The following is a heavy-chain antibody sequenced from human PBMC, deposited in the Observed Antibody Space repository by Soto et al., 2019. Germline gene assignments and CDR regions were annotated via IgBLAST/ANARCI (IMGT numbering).Heavy chain of an antibody. J-gene: IGHJ4*02. Sequence: EVQLVESGGGLVQPGGSLRLSCAASGFTFSSYWMHWVRQAPGKGLEWVSRMNMDGNRISYVDSVKRRCTISRDNAKNTFYMEMNSARVEDTAVYYRVRGAGDRYDGHGYLGRHWGQGSLVTVSS. D-gene: IGHD2-21*01. CDR2: MNMDGNRI. CDR1: GFTFSSYW. V-gene: IGHV3-74*01. CDR3: VRGAGDRYDGHGYLGRH.